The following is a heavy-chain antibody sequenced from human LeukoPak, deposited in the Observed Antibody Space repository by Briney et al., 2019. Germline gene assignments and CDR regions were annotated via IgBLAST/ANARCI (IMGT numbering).Heavy chain of an antibody. CDR3: TTDHLEYYYDGSGYPPY. J-gene: IGHJ4*02. D-gene: IGHD3-22*01. CDR1: GFSFSSYE. V-gene: IGHV3-15*01. CDR2: IKSRTDGGTT. Sequence: GGSLRLSCAASGFSFSSYEMNWVRQAPGKGLEWVGRIKSRTDGGTTDYAAPVKGRFTISRDDSKNTLYLQMNSLKTEDTAVYYCTTDHLEYYYDGSGYPPYWGQGTLVTVSS.